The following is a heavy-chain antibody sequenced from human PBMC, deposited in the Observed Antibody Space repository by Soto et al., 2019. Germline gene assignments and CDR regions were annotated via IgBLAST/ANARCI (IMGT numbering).Heavy chain of an antibody. CDR1: GYSFTTYG. CDR2: ISAYNGKT. J-gene: IGHJ6*02. V-gene: IGHV1-18*01. CDR3: AREGPALYYYYGMDV. Sequence: QVQLVQSGGEVKKPGASVKVSCKTSGYSFTTYGISWVRQAPGQGLEWMGWISAYNGKTNYAKKLQDRVTMTTNTSTSTAYIELRSLRSDDTAVYYRAREGPALYYYYGMDVWGQGSTVTVSS.